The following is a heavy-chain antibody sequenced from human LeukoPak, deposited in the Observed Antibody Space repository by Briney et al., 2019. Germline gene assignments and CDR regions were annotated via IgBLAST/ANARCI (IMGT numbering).Heavy chain of an antibody. Sequence: PGGSLRLSCAASGLTGSHNYVSWVRQAPGKGLEWVANIKQDGSEKYYVDSVKGRFTISRDNAKNSLYLQMNSLRAEDTAIYYCVKLRTGTATNFDYWGQGTLVTVSS. CDR1: GLTGSHNY. CDR2: IKQDGSEK. CDR3: VKLRTGTATNFDY. J-gene: IGHJ4*02. V-gene: IGHV3-7*01. D-gene: IGHD1-1*01.